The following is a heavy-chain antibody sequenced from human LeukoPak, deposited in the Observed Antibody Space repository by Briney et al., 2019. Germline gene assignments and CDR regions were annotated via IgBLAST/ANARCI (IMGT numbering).Heavy chain of an antibody. D-gene: IGHD3-3*01. Sequence: ASLKVSCRVFGYTFTGYYMHWVRQAPGQGLEGWGWINPNSGGTNYAQKFQGSVTLTTDTSISTAYMELRRLRSDDTAVYFCARVATIFGTEAFDVWGQGTMVIVSS. J-gene: IGHJ3*01. CDR1: GYTFTGYY. CDR3: ARVATIFGTEAFDV. CDR2: INPNSGGT. V-gene: IGHV1-2*02.